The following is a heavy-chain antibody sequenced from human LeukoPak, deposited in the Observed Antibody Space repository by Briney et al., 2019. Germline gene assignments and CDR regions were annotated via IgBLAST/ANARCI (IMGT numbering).Heavy chain of an antibody. CDR3: VCVAVTLRYYYNYTAV. V-gene: IGHV3-11*04. D-gene: IGHD6-19*01. J-gene: IGHJ6*03. CDR2: ITSSGSGSAT. CDR1: GFTFSDYY. Sequence: PGGSLRLSCAASGFTFSDYYIVWIRQAPGKGLEFVSYITSSGSGSATYYADSVKGRFTVSRDNAKNSLYLRMNSLRSEDTADYYCVCVAVTLRYYYNYTAVWGEGTTVIVS.